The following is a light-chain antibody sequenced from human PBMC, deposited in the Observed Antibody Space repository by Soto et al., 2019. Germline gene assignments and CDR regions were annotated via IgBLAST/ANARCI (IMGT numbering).Light chain of an antibody. CDR2: GAS. V-gene: IGKV3-20*01. Sequence: ENVLTQSPGTLSLSPGERAPLSCRASQSVTSSYLAWYQQKPGQAPRLLIYGASSRATGIPDRFSGSGSGTDFTLTISRLEPEDFAVYYCQQFDSSPYTFGQGTKLEIK. CDR3: QQFDSSPYT. CDR1: QSVTSSY. J-gene: IGKJ2*01.